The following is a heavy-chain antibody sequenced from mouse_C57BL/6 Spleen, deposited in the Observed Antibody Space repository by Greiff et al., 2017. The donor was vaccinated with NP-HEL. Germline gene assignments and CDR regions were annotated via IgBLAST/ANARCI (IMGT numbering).Heavy chain of an antibody. J-gene: IGHJ3*01. V-gene: IGHV5-4*01. D-gene: IGHD1-1*01. CDR1: GFTFSSYA. CDR3: ARDQRIIEAPAY. Sequence: EVKVVESGGGLVKPGGSLKLSCAASGFTFSSYAMSWVRQTPEKRLEWVATISDGGSYTYYPDNVKGRFTISRDNAKNNLYLQMSHLKSEDTAMYYCARDQRIIEAPAYWGQGTLVTVSA. CDR2: ISDGGSYT.